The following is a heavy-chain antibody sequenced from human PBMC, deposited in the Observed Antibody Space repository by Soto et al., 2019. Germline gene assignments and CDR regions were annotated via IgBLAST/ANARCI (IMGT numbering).Heavy chain of an antibody. J-gene: IGHJ3*02. D-gene: IGHD6-19*01. Sequence: PGGSLRLSCAASGFTFSSYSMNWVRQAPGKGLEWVSYISSSSSTIYYADSVKGRFTISRDNAKNSLYLRMNSLRAEDTAVYYCARDQWSSGWYSGAFDIWGQGTMGTVSS. V-gene: IGHV3-48*01. CDR1: GFTFSSYS. CDR2: ISSSSSTI. CDR3: ARDQWSSGWYSGAFDI.